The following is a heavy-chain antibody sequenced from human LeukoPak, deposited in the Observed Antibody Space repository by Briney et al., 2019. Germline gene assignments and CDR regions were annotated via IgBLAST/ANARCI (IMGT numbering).Heavy chain of an antibody. V-gene: IGHV1-18*01. J-gene: IGHJ4*02. CDR2: ISAYNGNT. CDR1: GYTFTSYG. CDR3: ARRARGYCSSTSCSVFDY. Sequence: ASVKVSCKASGYTFTSYGISWVRQAPGQGLEWMGWISAYNGNTNYAQKLQGRVTTTTDTSTSTAYMELRSLRSDDTAVYYCARRARGYCSSTSCSVFDYWGQGTLVTVSS. D-gene: IGHD2-2*01.